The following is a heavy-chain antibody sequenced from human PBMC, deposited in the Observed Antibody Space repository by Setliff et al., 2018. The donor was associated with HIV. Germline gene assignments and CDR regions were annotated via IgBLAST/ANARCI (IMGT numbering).Heavy chain of an antibody. Sequence: PGGSLRLSCAASGFTVSSNYMSWVRQAPGKGLEWVSAILSTGERTFYADSVKGRFTISRDNAKNSLYLQMNSLRAEDTAVYFCARDNLYYNTWNASPVYGLDVWGQGTTVTVSS. V-gene: IGHV3-66*01. J-gene: IGHJ6*02. D-gene: IGHD3-3*01. CDR3: ARDNLYYNTWNASPVYGLDV. CDR1: GFTVSSNY. CDR2: LSTGERT.